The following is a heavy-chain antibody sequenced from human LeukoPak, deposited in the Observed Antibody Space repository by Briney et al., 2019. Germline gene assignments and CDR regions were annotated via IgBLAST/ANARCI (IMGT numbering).Heavy chain of an antibody. J-gene: IGHJ4*02. V-gene: IGHV4-59*08. CDR3: ARHPSDYYGSGFDY. CDR1: GGSISSYY. CDR2: IYYSGST. D-gene: IGHD3-10*01. Sequence: PSETLSLTCTVSGGSISSYYWSWIRQPPGKGLEWIGYIYYSGSTNYNPSLKSRITISVDTSKNQFSLKLSSVTAADTAVYYCARHPSDYYGSGFDYWGQGTLVTVSS.